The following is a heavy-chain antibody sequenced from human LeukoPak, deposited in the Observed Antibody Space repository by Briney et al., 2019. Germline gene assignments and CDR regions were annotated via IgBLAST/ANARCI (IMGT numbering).Heavy chain of an antibody. D-gene: IGHD2-2*01. V-gene: IGHV3-23*01. CDR3: AKDAVHDLRYCSSTSCGNNAFDI. CDR1: GLTFNSYA. J-gene: IGHJ3*02. CDR2: ISGSGGTT. Sequence: PGGSLRLSCAASGLTFNSYAMSWVRQAPGKGLEWVSEISGSGGTTYYADSVKGRFTISRDNSKNTLYLQMNSLRAEDTAVYYCAKDAVHDLRYCSSTSCGNNAFDIWGQGTMVTVSS.